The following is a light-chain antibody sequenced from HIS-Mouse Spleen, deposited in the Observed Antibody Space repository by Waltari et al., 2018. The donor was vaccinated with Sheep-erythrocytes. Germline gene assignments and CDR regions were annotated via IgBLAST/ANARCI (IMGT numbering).Light chain of an antibody. J-gene: IGLJ1*01. CDR1: SSYVGGYNY. Sequence: QSALTQPRSVSGSPGQSVTISCTGTSSYVGGYNYVPWYQQHPGKAPKLMIYDVSKRPSGVPDRFSGSKSGNTASLTISWLQAEDEADYYCCSYAGSYNHVFATGTKVTVL. CDR2: DVS. CDR3: CSYAGSYNHV. V-gene: IGLV2-11*01.